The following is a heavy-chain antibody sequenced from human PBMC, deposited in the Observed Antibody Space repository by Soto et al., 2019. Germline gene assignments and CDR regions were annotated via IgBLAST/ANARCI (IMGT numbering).Heavy chain of an antibody. Sequence: HVQLQESGPGLVKPSETLSLTCTVSGGSIITYYWSWIRQPPGKGLEWIGYIYYSGSTNYNPSLKSRVTISEDASKNRFSLKLTSVTAADTAVYYCARGKFPFTFDYWGQGTLVAVSS. CDR3: ARGKFPFTFDY. CDR1: GGSIITYY. J-gene: IGHJ4*02. CDR2: IYYSGST. V-gene: IGHV4-59*01.